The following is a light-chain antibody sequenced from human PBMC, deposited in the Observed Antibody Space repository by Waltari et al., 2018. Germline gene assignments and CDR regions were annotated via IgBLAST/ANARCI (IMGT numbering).Light chain of an antibody. CDR1: NSNIGTNH. CDR2: RSV. Sequence: QSVLTQSPSTSGTPGQRVTISCSGSNSNIGTNHVYWYQQVPGTAPKLLIYRSVLRPAGVPVRFSCSRSGTSASLAIRGLRSEDEAHYYCFVWDDSLSGPWVFGAGTKLTVL. CDR3: FVWDDSLSGPWV. V-gene: IGLV1-47*01. J-gene: IGLJ3*02.